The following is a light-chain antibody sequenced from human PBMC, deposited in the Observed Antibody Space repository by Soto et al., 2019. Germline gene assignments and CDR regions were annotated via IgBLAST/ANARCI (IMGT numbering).Light chain of an antibody. CDR3: SSYTSSTTLV. Sequence: QSALTQPASVSASPGQSITISCTGTRGDIGGYNYVSWYQQHPGKAPKLMIYDVYHRPSGVSNRFSASKSGNTASLTISGLQDEDEADYYCSSYTSSTTLVFGTGTKLTVL. J-gene: IGLJ1*01. CDR2: DVY. V-gene: IGLV2-14*03. CDR1: RGDIGGYNY.